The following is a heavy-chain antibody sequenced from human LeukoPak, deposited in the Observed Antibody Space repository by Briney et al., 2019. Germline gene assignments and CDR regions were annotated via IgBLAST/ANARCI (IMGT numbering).Heavy chain of an antibody. J-gene: IGHJ4*02. V-gene: IGHV4-39*07. CDR1: GVSISSTNSY. CDR2: IYSSGST. D-gene: IGHD2-15*01. Sequence: SETLSLTCTVSGVSISSTNSYWGWIRQSPRTGLEWIGNIYSSGSTYYGPSLKSRVTISIDTSENQFSLKLTSVTAADTAVYYCARKREGPATGIDYWGQGTLVTVSS. CDR3: ARKREGPATGIDY.